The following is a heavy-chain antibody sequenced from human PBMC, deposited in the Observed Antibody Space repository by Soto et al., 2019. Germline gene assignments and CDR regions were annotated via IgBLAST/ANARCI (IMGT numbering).Heavy chain of an antibody. CDR3: ATDGLAARSFDY. CDR1: GFTVSSNY. D-gene: IGHD6-6*01. CDR2: IYSGGST. Sequence: GGSLRLSCAASGFTVSSNYMSWVRQAPGKGLEWVSVIYSGGSTYYADSVKGRFTISRDNSKNTLYLQMNSLRAEDTAVYYCATDGLAARSFDYWGQGTLVTVSS. V-gene: IGHV3-53*01. J-gene: IGHJ4*02.